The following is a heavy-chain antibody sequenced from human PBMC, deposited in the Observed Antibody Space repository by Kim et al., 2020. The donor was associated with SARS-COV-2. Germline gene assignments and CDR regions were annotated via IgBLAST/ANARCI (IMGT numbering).Heavy chain of an antibody. D-gene: IGHD7-27*01. J-gene: IGHJ4*02. Sequence: YNDYAVSVKSRITINPDTSKNQFSLQLNSVTPEDTAVYYCARDQSGAIVYWGQGTLVTVSS. CDR3: ARDQSGAIVY. CDR2: YN. V-gene: IGHV6-1*01.